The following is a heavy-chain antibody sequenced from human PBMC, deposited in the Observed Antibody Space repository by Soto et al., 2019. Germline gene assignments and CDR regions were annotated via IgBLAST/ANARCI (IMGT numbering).Heavy chain of an antibody. J-gene: IGHJ4*02. CDR3: SRAHPQLSGYDYIPDY. CDR1: GGTFSSYA. D-gene: IGHD5-12*01. Sequence: SVKVSCKASGGTFSSYAISWVRQAPGQGLEWMGGIIPIFGTANYAQKFQGRVTITADESTXXXXXXXXXXXXXXXXXYYCSRAHPQLSGYDYIPDYWGQGTLVTVSS. V-gene: IGHV1-69*13. CDR2: IIPIFGTA.